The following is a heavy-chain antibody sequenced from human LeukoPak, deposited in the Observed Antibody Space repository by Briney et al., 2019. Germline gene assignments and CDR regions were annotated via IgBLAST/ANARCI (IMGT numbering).Heavy chain of an antibody. D-gene: IGHD5-18*01. CDR2: ISYDGNKE. Sequence: GGSLRLSCAASGFTFSSYGMHWVRQAPGKGLEWVAVISYDGNKETYADSVKGRFTISRDNSKNTLYLQMNSLRVEDTAVYHCARAITAMFTDYWGQGTLVTVSS. CDR3: ARAITAMFTDY. J-gene: IGHJ4*02. CDR1: GFTFSSYG. V-gene: IGHV3-30*03.